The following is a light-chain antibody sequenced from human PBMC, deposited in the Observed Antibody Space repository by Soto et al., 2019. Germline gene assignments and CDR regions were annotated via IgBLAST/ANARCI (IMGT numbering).Light chain of an antibody. V-gene: IGKV1-5*01. J-gene: IGKJ1*01. CDR1: QSISSW. CDR2: DAS. Sequence: DILMTQSPSTLSASVGDRVTITCRASQSISSWLAWYQQKSGKAPHLLIYDASTLESGVPSRFSGSGSGTEFSLTISSLQPDDFATYYCQEYESLLRTFGPGTKVEI. CDR3: QEYESLLRT.